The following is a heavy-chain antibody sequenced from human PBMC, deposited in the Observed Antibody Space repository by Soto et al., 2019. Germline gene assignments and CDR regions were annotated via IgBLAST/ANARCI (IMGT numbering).Heavy chain of an antibody. CDR2: IYYSGST. CDR1: GGSISSGGYY. Sequence: SETLSLTCTVSGGSISSGGYYWSWIRQHPGKGLEWIGYIYYSGSTYYNPSLKSRVTISVDTSKNQFSLKLSSVTAADTAVYYCARGGIAARLAAYYYYYYMDVWGKGTTVTVSS. D-gene: IGHD6-6*01. V-gene: IGHV4-31*03. CDR3: ARGGIAARLAAYYYYYYMDV. J-gene: IGHJ6*03.